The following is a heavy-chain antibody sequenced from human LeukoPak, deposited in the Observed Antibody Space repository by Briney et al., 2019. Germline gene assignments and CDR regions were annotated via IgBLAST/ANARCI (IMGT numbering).Heavy chain of an antibody. V-gene: IGHV4-59*08. CDR2: LYYSGST. D-gene: IGHD2-2*03. Sequence: SETLSLTCTVSGASISSHYWSWIRQPPGKGLEWIGYLYYSGSTNYNPSLKSRVTISVDTSKNQFSLKLSSVTAADAAVYYCARHTSDGYGPAPYGFDIWGQGTMVTVSS. CDR3: ARHTSDGYGPAPYGFDI. CDR1: GASISSHY. J-gene: IGHJ3*02.